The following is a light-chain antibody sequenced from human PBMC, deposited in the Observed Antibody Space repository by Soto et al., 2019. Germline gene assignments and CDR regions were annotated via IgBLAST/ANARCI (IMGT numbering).Light chain of an antibody. CDR3: VQRYRSPALP. Sequence: DIQMTQSTSSLSESVGDRVAITRRASQNIRNYLNWYQQKPGKAPKVLIYAAASQQSGVPSRCSGGGAGTKLGLTINSQQPEDYEAYFLVQRYRSPALPFGGGTKGEI. J-gene: IGKJ4*01. CDR1: QNIRNY. V-gene: IGKV1-39*01. CDR2: AAA.